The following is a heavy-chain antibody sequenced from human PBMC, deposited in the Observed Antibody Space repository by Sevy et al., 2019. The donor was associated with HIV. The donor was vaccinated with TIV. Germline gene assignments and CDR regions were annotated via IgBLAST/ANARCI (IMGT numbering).Heavy chain of an antibody. CDR2: FDPEDGET. V-gene: IGHV1-24*01. CDR3: ATTKDYYYRSGGPFAY. CDR1: GYTLTGLS. Sequence: ASVKVSCKVSGYTLTGLSMHWVRQAPGKGLEWMGSFDPEDGETIYAQNFQGRVTMTEDTSTDTAYRELSRLRSEVTAVYFCATTKDYYYRSGGPFAYWGQGTLVTVSS. D-gene: IGHD3-22*01. J-gene: IGHJ4*02.